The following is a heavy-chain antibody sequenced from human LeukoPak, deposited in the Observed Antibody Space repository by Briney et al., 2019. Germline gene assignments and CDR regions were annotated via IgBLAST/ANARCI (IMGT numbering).Heavy chain of an antibody. CDR3: ARALYDDYVWGSYRYFDY. CDR2: IYYSGST. J-gene: IGHJ4*02. CDR1: GGSIRSYY. Sequence: SETLSLTCTVSGGSIRSYYWSWIRQPPGKGLVWIGYIYYSGSTNYNPTLKSRVTISVDTSKNQFSLKLSSVTAADTAVYYCARALYDDYVWGSYRYFDYWGQGTLVTVSS. V-gene: IGHV4-59*01. D-gene: IGHD3-16*02.